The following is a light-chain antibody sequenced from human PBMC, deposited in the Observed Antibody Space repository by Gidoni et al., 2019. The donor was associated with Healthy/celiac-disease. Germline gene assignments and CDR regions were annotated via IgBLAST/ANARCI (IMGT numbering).Light chain of an antibody. CDR1: QSISSW. CDR3: QQYNSYWT. CDR2: DAS. V-gene: IGKV1-5*01. J-gene: IGKJ1*01. Sequence: DIQMTQSPSTLSASVGDRVTITCRASQSISSWLAWYQQKPGKAPKLLIYDASSLESGVPSSFSGSGSGTEFTLTISSLQPDYFATYYCQQYNSYWTFGQGTKVEIK.